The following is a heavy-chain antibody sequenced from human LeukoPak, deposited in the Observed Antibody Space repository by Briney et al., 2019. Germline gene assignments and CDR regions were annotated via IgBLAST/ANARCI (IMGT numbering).Heavy chain of an antibody. V-gene: IGHV1-69*13. Sequence: SVKVSCKASGGTFSSYAISWVRQAPGQGLEWMGGIIPIFGTANYAQKFQGRVTITADESTSTAYMELSSLRSEDTAVYYCARGGGGLYCSSTSCSTVFDYWGQGTLVTVSS. CDR2: IIPIFGTA. D-gene: IGHD2-2*01. J-gene: IGHJ4*02. CDR1: GGTFSSYA. CDR3: ARGGGGLYCSSTSCSTVFDY.